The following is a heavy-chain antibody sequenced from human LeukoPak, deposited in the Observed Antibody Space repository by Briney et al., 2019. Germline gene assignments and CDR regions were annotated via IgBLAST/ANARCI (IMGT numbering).Heavy chain of an antibody. V-gene: IGHV1-69*04. D-gene: IGHD3-10*01. CDR1: GGTFSSYA. CDR3: ARDQGFMVRGVDDAFDI. J-gene: IGHJ3*02. CDR2: IIPILGIA. Sequence: VASVKVSCKASGGTFSSYAISWVRQAPGQGLEWMGRIIPILGIANYAQKFQGRVTITADKSTSTAYMELSSLRSEDTAVYYCARDQGFMVRGVDDAFDIWGQGTMVTVSS.